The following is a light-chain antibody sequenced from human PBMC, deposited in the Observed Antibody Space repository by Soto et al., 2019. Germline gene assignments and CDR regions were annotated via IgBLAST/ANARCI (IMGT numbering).Light chain of an antibody. J-gene: IGKJ5*01. CDR2: GAS. Sequence: MLITHSPATLSVSPGEGVGVSCRTSHSVNSHVAWYQQKPGQAPRLLLYGASTRATGIPVRFSGSGFGTEFTLTISSLQSEDFAVYYCQQYKNWPLFGQGTRLEIK. CDR3: QQYKNWPL. V-gene: IGKV3-15*01. CDR1: HSVNSH.